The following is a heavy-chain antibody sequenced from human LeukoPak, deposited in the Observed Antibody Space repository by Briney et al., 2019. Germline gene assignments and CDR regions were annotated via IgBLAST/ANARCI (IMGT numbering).Heavy chain of an antibody. CDR1: GGSLSSYF. CDR2: IYYSGST. J-gene: IGHJ4*02. D-gene: IGHD6-13*01. Sequence: SETLSLTCTVSGGSLSSYFWGWIRQPPGKGLEWIAYIYYSGSTNYNPSLKSRVTISVDTSKNQFSLKLSSVTAADTAVYYCARQPSSWFTSFDSWGQGTLVTVSS. V-gene: IGHV4-59*01. CDR3: ARQPSSWFTSFDS.